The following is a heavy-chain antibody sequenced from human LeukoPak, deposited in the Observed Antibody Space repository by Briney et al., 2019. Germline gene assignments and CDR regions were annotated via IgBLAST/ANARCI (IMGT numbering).Heavy chain of an antibody. Sequence: SETLSLTCTVSGLSISNFYWSWIRQPPGRGLEWVGSINYSGITNYNPSLKSRVTMSIDTTKNQVSLKLNSVTAAGTPVYYCAVFGTARMASDYYFDFWGQGTLGTVSS. D-gene: IGHD3-3*01. CDR2: INYSGIT. CDR1: GLSISNFY. V-gene: IGHV4-59*03. J-gene: IGHJ4*02. CDR3: AVFGTARMASDYYFDF.